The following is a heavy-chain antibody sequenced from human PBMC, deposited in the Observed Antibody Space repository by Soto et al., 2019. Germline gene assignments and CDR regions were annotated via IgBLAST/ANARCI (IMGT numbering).Heavy chain of an antibody. CDR3: ARGRKSITIFGVVIILFDY. Sequence: GGSLRLSCAASGFTFSSYDMHWVRQATGKGLEWVSAIGTAGDTYYPGSVKGRFTISRENAKNSLYLQMNSLRAGDTAVYYCARGRKSITIFGVVIILFDYWGQGTLVTVSS. CDR1: GFTFSSYD. V-gene: IGHV3-13*01. J-gene: IGHJ4*02. D-gene: IGHD3-3*01. CDR2: IGTAGDT.